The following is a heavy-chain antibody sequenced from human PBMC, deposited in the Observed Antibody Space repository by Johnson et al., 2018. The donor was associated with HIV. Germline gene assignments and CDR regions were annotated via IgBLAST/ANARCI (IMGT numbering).Heavy chain of an antibody. J-gene: IGHJ3*02. CDR2: LSYDGSNK. CDR3: ARDKSIAIRGGAFDI. V-gene: IGHV3-30*04. D-gene: IGHD6-6*01. Sequence: QMLLVESGGGVVQPGRSLRLSCAASVFTFSTFAIHWVRQAPGKGLEWLALLSYDGSNKYYADSVKGRFTISRDNSKNTLYLQMNSLRAEDTAVYYLARDKSIAIRGGAFDIWGQGTTVTVSS. CDR1: VFTFSTFA.